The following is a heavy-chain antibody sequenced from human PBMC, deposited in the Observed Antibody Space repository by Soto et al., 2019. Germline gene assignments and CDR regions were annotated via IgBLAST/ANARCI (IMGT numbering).Heavy chain of an antibody. CDR2: SKNKADSYTT. J-gene: IGHJ4*02. CDR3: TVWGSGNDFGAA. CDR1: GFTFSDHY. Sequence: EVQLVESGGGLVQPGGSLRLSCAASGFTFSDHYMDWVRQAPGKGLEWVGRSKNKADSYTTEYAASGKGRFTISSDGSKNSLFLQMNGLKTEDTGVYYCTVWGSGNDFGAAWGQGILVTVSS. D-gene: IGHD3-10*01. V-gene: IGHV3-72*01.